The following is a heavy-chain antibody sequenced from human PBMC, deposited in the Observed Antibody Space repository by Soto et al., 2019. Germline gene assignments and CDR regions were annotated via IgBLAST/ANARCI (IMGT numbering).Heavy chain of an antibody. D-gene: IGHD3-10*01. V-gene: IGHV3-30-3*01. CDR3: AKEGRIDQYGKGGPMDV. CDR1: EFTFHNDV. J-gene: IGHJ6*02. CDR2: TSRDEGVK. Sequence: QVQLVESGGGVGQPGRSLRLPCVASEFTFHNDVMHWVRPAPGKGLEWVAVTSRDEGVKYYADSVNGRFTISRDNSKKTLFLQMNSLRPEDTATYFCAKEGRIDQYGKGGPMDVWGQGTTVTVSS.